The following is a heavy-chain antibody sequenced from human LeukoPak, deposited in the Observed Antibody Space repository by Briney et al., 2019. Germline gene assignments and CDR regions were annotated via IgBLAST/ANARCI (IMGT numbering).Heavy chain of an antibody. Sequence: GGSLRLSCAASGFNYSSYTMNWVRQAPGMGLEWLSYISASRGITYYADSVKGRFTISRDNAKNSLYLQMNSLRAEDTAVYYCVRGSLASGVVVYYYYYLDVWGKGITVTVSS. CDR2: ISASRGIT. CDR1: GFNYSSYT. J-gene: IGHJ6*03. CDR3: VRGSLASGVVVYYYYYLDV. V-gene: IGHV3-48*01. D-gene: IGHD3-3*01.